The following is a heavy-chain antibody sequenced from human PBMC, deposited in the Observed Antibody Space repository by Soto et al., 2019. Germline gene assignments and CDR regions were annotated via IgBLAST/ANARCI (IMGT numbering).Heavy chain of an antibody. D-gene: IGHD2-15*01. CDR3: ASGRVVAVGGIYMDV. CDR2: INHSGST. V-gene: IGHV4-34*01. CDR1: GGSFSGYY. Sequence: QVQLQQWGAGLLKPSETLSLTCAVYGGSFSGYYWSWIRQPPGKGLEWIGEINHSGSTNYNPSLKSRVTISVDTSKNQFSLKLSSVTAADTAVYYCASGRVVAVGGIYMDVWGKGTTVTVSS. J-gene: IGHJ6*03.